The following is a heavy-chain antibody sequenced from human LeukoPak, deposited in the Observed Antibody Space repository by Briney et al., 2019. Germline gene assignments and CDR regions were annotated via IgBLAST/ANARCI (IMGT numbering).Heavy chain of an antibody. D-gene: IGHD3-22*01. J-gene: IGHJ4*02. CDR2: ISSSSSYI. CDR3: ARDEYRYYDSSGYYYYGK. Sequence: PGGSLRLSCAASGFTFSSYSMNWVRQAPGKGLEWVSSISSSSSYIYYADSVKGRFTISRDNAKNSLYLRMNSLRAEDTAVYYCARDEYRYYDSSGYYYYGKWGQGTLVTVSS. V-gene: IGHV3-21*01. CDR1: GFTFSSYS.